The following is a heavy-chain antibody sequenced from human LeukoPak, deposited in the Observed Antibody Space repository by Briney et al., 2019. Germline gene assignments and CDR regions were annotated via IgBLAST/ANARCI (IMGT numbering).Heavy chain of an antibody. CDR1: GYTFTSYD. Sequence: ASVKVSCKASGYTFTSYDINWVRQATGQGLEWMGWMNPNSGNTGYAQKFQERVTITRDMSTSTAYMELSSLRSEETAVYYCAAGVEEGYCSSTSCYDDLDYWXXGTLVTVSS. CDR2: MNPNSGNT. J-gene: IGHJ4*01. V-gene: IGHV1-8*01. CDR3: AAGVEEGYCSSTSCYDDLDY. D-gene: IGHD2-2*01.